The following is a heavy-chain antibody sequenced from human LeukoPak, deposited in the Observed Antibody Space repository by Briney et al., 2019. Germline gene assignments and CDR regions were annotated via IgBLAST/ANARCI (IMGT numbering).Heavy chain of an antibody. J-gene: IGHJ4*02. D-gene: IGHD1-26*01. Sequence: SETPSLTCTVSGGSISSSNYNGVWIRQPPGRGLELIASIYYSASTYYNPSLKSRDTISIDTSQNQFSLKLSSVTASNTAVYYCARTYSGSYSVPLWGQGTLVTVSS. CDR1: GGSISSSNYN. CDR2: IYYSAST. CDR3: ARTYSGSYSVPL. V-gene: IGHV4-39*01.